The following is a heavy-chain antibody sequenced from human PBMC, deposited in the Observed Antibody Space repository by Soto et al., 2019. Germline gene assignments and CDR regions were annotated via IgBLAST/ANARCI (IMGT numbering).Heavy chain of an antibody. V-gene: IGHV4-30-4*01. CDR1: GGSISSGDYY. Sequence: PSETLSLTCTVSGGSISSGDYYWSWIRQPPGQGLEWIGYIYYSGSTYSNPSLKSRVTISVDTSKNQFSLKLISVTAADTAVYYCARSGYLPYYYGMDVWGQGTTVTVSS. D-gene: IGHD3-22*01. CDR2: IYYSGST. CDR3: ARSGYLPYYYGMDV. J-gene: IGHJ6*02.